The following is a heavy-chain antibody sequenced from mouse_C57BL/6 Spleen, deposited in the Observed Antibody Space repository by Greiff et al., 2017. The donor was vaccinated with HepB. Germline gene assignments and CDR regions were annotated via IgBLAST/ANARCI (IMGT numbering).Heavy chain of an antibody. Sequence: VQLQQPGAELVKPGASVKLSCKASGYTFTSYWMQWVKQRPGQGLEWIGEIDPSDSYTNYNQKFKGKATLTVDTSSSTAYMQLSSLTSEDSAVYYCARSFYYGSSWGTFDYWGQGTTLTVSS. V-gene: IGHV1-50*01. CDR1: GYTFTSYW. D-gene: IGHD1-1*01. J-gene: IGHJ2*01. CDR3: ARSFYYGSSWGTFDY. CDR2: IDPSDSYT.